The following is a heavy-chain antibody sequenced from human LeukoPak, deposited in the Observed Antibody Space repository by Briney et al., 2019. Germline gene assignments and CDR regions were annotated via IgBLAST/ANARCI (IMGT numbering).Heavy chain of an antibody. D-gene: IGHD5-24*01. J-gene: IGHJ4*02. CDR2: ISSSGNYI. V-gene: IGHV3-21*01. CDR1: GFTFSSYS. Sequence: GGSLRLSGAASGFTFSSYSMNWVRQAPGKGLEWVSSISSSGNYIYYADSLKGRFTISRDNAKNSLYLQMNSLRAEDTAVYYCARDRVPLGDGYNLDYWGQGTLVTVSS. CDR3: ARDRVPLGDGYNLDY.